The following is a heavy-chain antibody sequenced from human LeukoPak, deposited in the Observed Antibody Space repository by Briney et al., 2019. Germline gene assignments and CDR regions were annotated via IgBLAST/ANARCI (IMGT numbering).Heavy chain of an antibody. V-gene: IGHV3-74*01. CDR3: ARVARAEDYFDY. CDR1: GFTFSSYW. Sequence: PGGSLRLSCAASGFTFSSYWMHWVRQAPGKGLVWVSRINSDGSSTSYADSVKGRFTISRDHAKNTLYLQRNSLRAEDTAVYYCARVARAEDYFDYWGQGTLVTVSS. J-gene: IGHJ4*02. CDR2: INSDGSST.